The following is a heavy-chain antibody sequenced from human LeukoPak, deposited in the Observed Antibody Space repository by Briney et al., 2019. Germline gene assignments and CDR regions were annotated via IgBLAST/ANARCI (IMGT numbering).Heavy chain of an antibody. J-gene: IGHJ4*01. D-gene: IGHD2-2*01. V-gene: IGHV3-23*01. CDR1: GFTFSSYA. Sequence: GGSLRLSCAASGFTFSSYAMSWVRQAPGKGLEWVSAISGSGGSTYYTDSVKGRFTISRDNSKSTLYLQMNSLRAEDTAVYYCAKGQGTIVVVASPDYWGHGTLVTVSS. CDR2: ISGSGGST. CDR3: AKGQGTIVVVASPDY.